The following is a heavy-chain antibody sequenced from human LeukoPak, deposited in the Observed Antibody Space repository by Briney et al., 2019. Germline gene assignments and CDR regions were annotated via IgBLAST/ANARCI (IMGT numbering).Heavy chain of an antibody. CDR2: IIPIFGTA. V-gene: IGHV1-69*01. D-gene: IGHD3-22*01. CDR3: ASPKERDYYDSSGYYYFFY. J-gene: IGHJ4*02. Sequence: SVKVSCKAAGGTFSSYPISSLRQAPGQGLAWMGGIIPIFGTANYAHKFQGRVTITADGSTSTAYVELSSLRSEDTAVYYCASPKERDYYDSSGYYYFFYWGQGTLVTVSS. CDR1: GGTFSSYP.